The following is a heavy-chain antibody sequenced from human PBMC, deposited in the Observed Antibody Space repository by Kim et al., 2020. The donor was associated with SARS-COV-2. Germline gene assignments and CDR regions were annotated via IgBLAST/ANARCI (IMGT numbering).Heavy chain of an antibody. CDR3: TTERELPPGRRRY. J-gene: IGHJ4*02. V-gene: IGHV3-15*01. D-gene: IGHD1-26*01. Sequence: GSLRLSCAASGFPFSNAWMSWVRQAPGKGLEWVGRIKSKTDGGTTDYAAPVKGSFTISRDDSKNTLYLQMNSLKTEDTAVYYCTTERELPPGRRRYWGQGTLVTVSS. CDR2: IKSKTDGGTT. CDR1: GFPFSNAW.